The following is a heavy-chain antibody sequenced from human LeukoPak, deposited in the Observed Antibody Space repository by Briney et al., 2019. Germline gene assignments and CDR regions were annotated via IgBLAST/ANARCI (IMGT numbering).Heavy chain of an antibody. CDR2: SSGDNPGT. CDR3: AKASVGHCSGAFCYHFDS. Sequence: GWSLTLSCAASGFTFSTYAMSWVRQTPAKGLEWVAASSGDNPGTYHANSVKGRFTISRDKSKNTLHLQMTGLRAEDTAIYYCAKASVGHCSGAFCYHFDSWGQGMLVTVSS. J-gene: IGHJ4*02. D-gene: IGHD2-15*01. CDR1: GFTFSTYA. V-gene: IGHV3-23*01.